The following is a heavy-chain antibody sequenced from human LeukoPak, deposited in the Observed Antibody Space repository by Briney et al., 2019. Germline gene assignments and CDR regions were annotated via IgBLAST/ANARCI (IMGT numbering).Heavy chain of an antibody. CDR2: INHSGST. Sequence: EXLSLTCAVXXXXXSXXYWXXXRXXXXXXXXXXXEINHSGSTNYNPSLKSRVTISVDTSKNQFSLKLSSVTAADTAVYYCARGYDFWSGYSNFDYWGQGTLVTVSS. CDR1: XXXXSXXY. V-gene: IGHV4-34*01. D-gene: IGHD3-3*01. J-gene: IGHJ4*02. CDR3: ARGYDFWSGYSNFDY.